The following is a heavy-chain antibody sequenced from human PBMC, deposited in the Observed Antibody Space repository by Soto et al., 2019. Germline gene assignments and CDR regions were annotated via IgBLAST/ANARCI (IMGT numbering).Heavy chain of an antibody. D-gene: IGHD6-6*01. Sequence: QVQLVQSGAEVKKPGSSVKVSCKASGGTFSSYAIGWVRQAPGQGLEWMGGIIPIFGTANYAQKFQGRVTITADESTSTAYMELSSLRSEDTAVYYCARTLEYSNLYSYYGMDVWGQGTTVTVSS. CDR3: ARTLEYSNLYSYYGMDV. CDR1: GGTFSSYA. V-gene: IGHV1-69*01. CDR2: IIPIFGTA. J-gene: IGHJ6*02.